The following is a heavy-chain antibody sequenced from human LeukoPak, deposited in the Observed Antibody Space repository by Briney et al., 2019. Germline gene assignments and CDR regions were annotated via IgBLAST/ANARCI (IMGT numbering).Heavy chain of an antibody. CDR3: AKDVGATTTGNFDY. CDR2: ISGSGGST. CDR1: GYSFNAYA. Sequence: GGSLRLSCAASGYSFNAYAMSWVRQAPGKGLEWVSAISGSGGSTYYADSVKGRFTISRDNSKNTLYLQMNSLRAEDTAVYYCAKDVGATTTGNFDYWGQGTLVTVSS. J-gene: IGHJ4*02. V-gene: IGHV3-23*01. D-gene: IGHD1-26*01.